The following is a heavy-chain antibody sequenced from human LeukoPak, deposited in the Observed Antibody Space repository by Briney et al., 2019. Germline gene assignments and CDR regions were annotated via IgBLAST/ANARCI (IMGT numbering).Heavy chain of an antibody. CDR3: AKGGYYYDSSGYSPSAFDI. CDR1: GFTFSDYY. V-gene: IGHV3-11*01. J-gene: IGHJ3*02. D-gene: IGHD3-22*01. Sequence: PGGSLRLSCAASGFTFSDYYMSWIRQAPGKGLEWVSYISSSGSTIYYADSVKGRFTISRDNAKNSLYLQMNSLRAEDMALYYCAKGGYYYDSSGYSPSAFDIWGQGTMVTVSS. CDR2: ISSSGSTI.